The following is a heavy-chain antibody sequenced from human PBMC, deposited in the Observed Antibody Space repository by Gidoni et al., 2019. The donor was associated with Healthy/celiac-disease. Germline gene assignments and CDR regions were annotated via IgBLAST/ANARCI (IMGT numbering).Heavy chain of an antibody. V-gene: IGHV4-38-2*02. J-gene: IGHJ2*01. CDR1: GYSISSGYY. CDR2: INHSGST. D-gene: IGHD6-19*01. CDR3: ARDPPGDESSGLGGYFDL. Sequence: QVQLQESGPGLVKPSETLSLTCAVSGYSISSGYYWGWIRQPPGKGLEWIGSINHSGSTYYNQSLKSRVTISVDTSKNQFSLKLSSVTAADTAVYYCARDPPGDESSGLGGYFDLWGRGTLVTVSS.